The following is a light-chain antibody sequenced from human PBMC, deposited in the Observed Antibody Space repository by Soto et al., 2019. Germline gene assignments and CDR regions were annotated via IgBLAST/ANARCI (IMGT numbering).Light chain of an antibody. Sequence: DIVRPQSPGALSWYPRERPHLXCTASHTVSSNFLAWYQEKPGQGPRLLIYGASTRATGIPDRFSGSGSGTNFTLTISRLEPEDFAVYYCQQDGSSPGTFGQGTKVDIK. CDR3: QQDGSSPGT. J-gene: IGKJ1*01. CDR2: GAS. V-gene: IGKV3-20*01. CDR1: HTVSSNF.